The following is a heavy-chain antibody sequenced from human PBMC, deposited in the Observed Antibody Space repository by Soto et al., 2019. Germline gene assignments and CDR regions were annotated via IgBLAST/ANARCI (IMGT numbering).Heavy chain of an antibody. Sequence: QVQLQESGPGLVKPSQTLSLTCTVSGGSISSGGYYWSWIRQHPGKGLEWIGYIYYSGSTYYNPSVYSRVTRSVDTSSGQCSLKLCSVTAAGTAVYYCAGPHCGGDCYSFDYWGQGTLVTVFS. CDR1: GGSISSGGYY. V-gene: IGHV4-31*03. D-gene: IGHD2-21*02. CDR2: IYYSGST. J-gene: IGHJ4*02. CDR3: AGPHCGGDCYSFDY.